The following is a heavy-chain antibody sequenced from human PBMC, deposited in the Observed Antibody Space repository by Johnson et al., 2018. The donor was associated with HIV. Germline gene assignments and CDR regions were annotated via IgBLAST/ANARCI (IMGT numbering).Heavy chain of an antibody. V-gene: IGHV3-66*01. CDR2: IYSGGST. Sequence: VQLVESGGGLVQPGGSLRLSCAASGFTVSSNYMSWVRQAPGKGLEWVSVIYSGGSTYYADSVKGRFTISRDNSKNTLYLQMNSLRAEDTAVYYCARDGRDGYNYRWLWGALDIWGQGTMVTVS. D-gene: IGHD5-24*01. CDR3: ARDGRDGYNYRWLWGALDI. J-gene: IGHJ3*02. CDR1: GFTVSSNY.